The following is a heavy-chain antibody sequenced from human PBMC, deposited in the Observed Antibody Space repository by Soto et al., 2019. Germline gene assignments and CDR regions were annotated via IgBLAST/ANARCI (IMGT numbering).Heavy chain of an antibody. J-gene: IGHJ6*02. CDR3: ERAVYGGIPFPSYYYGSDV. V-gene: IGHV4-59*01. CDR2: IYYSGST. Sequence: SETLSLTCTVSGGSISSYYWSWIRQPPGKGLEWIGYIYYSGSTNQNPSLKSRVTISVDMSKNQFSLKLRSVTAADTAVYYCERAVYGGIPFPSYYYGSDVWGQGTTVTVSS. D-gene: IGHD2-15*01. CDR1: GGSISSYY.